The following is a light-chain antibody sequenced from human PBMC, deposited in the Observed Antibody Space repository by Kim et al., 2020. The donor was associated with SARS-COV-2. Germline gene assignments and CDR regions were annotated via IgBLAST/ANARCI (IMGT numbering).Light chain of an antibody. Sequence: ASVGDRVSINCRVSQGINSYLDWYRKKPGKVPKLLIYRASNLQSGVPSRVSGSGSGTEFTLTISSLQPEDVATYYGQRTYNTPYTLGQGNKLGI. CDR1: QGINSY. CDR3: QRTYNTPYT. V-gene: IGKV1-27*01. J-gene: IGKJ2*01. CDR2: RAS.